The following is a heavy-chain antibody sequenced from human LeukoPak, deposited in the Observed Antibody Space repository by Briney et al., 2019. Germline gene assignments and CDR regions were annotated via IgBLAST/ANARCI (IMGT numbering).Heavy chain of an antibody. Sequence: GGSLRLSCAASGFTFSSYAMHWVRQAPGKGLEWVANIKQDGSEKYYVDSVKGRFTISRDNAKNSLYLQMNSLRAEDTAVYYCARADSSSWYGNRANFQHWGQGTLVTVSS. D-gene: IGHD6-13*01. CDR2: IKQDGSEK. CDR3: ARADSSSWYGNRANFQH. J-gene: IGHJ1*01. CDR1: GFTFSSYA. V-gene: IGHV3-7*01.